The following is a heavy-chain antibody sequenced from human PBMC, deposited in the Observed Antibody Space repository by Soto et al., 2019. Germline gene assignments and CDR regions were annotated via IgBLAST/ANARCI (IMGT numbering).Heavy chain of an antibody. CDR1: GFTFSSYS. J-gene: IGHJ6*02. D-gene: IGHD6-13*01. CDR3: ARDCAADYDYYYYGMDV. V-gene: IGHV3-48*02. Sequence: GGSLRLCCAASGFTFSSYSMNWVRQAPGKGLEWVSYISSSSSTIYYADSVKGRFTISRDNAKNSLYLQMNSLRDEDTAVYYCARDCAADYDYYYYGMDVWGQGTTVTVSS. CDR2: ISSSSSTI.